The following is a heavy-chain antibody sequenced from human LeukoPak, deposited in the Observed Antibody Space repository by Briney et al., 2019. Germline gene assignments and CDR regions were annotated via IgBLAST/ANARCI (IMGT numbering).Heavy chain of an antibody. Sequence: GASVKVSCKAFGYTFTSNYMHWVRQAPGQGLEWMGWISAYNGNTNYAQKLQGRVTMTTDTSTSTAYMELRSLRSDDTAVYYCARVNGKWLHNYFDYWGQGTLVTVSS. CDR1: GYTFTSNY. J-gene: IGHJ4*02. CDR3: ARVNGKWLHNYFDY. V-gene: IGHV1-18*04. D-gene: IGHD3-22*01. CDR2: ISAYNGNT.